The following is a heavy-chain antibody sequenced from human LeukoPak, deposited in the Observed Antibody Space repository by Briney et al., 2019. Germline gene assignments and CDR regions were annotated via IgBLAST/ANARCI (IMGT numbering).Heavy chain of an antibody. CDR3: ARGSSRSFDI. Sequence: GASVKVSCKASGYTFTTSDINWVLQAPGQGLQWMGWMNPNSGNAVYAQKFQGRVTMTRDTSINTAYMGLSSLRFEDTAVYYCARGSSRSFDIWGLGTMVTVSS. D-gene: IGHD3-10*01. CDR2: MNPNSGNA. J-gene: IGHJ3*02. CDR1: GYTFTTSD. V-gene: IGHV1-8*01.